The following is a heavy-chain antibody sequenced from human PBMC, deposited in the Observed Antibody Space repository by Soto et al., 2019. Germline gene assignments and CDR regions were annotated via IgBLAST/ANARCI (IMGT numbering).Heavy chain of an antibody. CDR3: ARVTNYADSGDCYSFAV. CDR1: GYDFTHYW. Sequence: PGESLKISCKGSGYDFTHYWVAWVRQTPGKGLEWMGVIYPGDAETRYSPSFQGRVTFSVDKSIDTAYLHWSSLEASDTAIYYCARVTNYADSGDCYSFAVWGQGALVTVSS. CDR2: IYPGDAET. V-gene: IGHV5-51*01. J-gene: IGHJ4*02. D-gene: IGHD2-21*01.